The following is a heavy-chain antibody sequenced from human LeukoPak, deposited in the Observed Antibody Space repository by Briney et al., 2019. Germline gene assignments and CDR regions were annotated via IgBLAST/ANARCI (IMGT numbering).Heavy chain of an antibody. CDR2: IYYSGST. V-gene: IGHV4-59*01. Sequence: SQSLSPTCTVSGASISSYYWSWIRQPPGKGLEWIGYIYYSGSTNYNPSLKSRVTISVDTSKNQFSLKLSSVTAADTAVYYCARVVTTFFYFGWFDPWGQGTLVTVSS. CDR1: GASISSYY. J-gene: IGHJ5*02. D-gene: IGHD4-17*01. CDR3: ARVVTTFFYFGWFDP.